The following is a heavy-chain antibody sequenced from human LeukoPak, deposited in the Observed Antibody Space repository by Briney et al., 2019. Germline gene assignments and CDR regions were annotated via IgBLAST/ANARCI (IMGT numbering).Heavy chain of an antibody. CDR2: ISYDGSNK. Sequence: PGGSLRLSCAASGFTFSSYAMHWVRQAPGKGLEWVAVISYDGSNKYYADSVKGRFTISRDNSKNTLYLQMNSLRAEDTAVYYCAKDLSYYDSGHWGQGTLVTVSS. D-gene: IGHD3-22*01. V-gene: IGHV3-30*04. CDR3: AKDLSYYDSGH. CDR1: GFTFSSYA. J-gene: IGHJ4*02.